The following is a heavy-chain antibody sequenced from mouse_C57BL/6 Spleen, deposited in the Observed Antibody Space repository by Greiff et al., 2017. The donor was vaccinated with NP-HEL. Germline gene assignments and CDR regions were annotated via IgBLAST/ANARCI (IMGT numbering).Heavy chain of an antibody. CDR3: ARARQLRPFDY. D-gene: IGHD3-2*02. J-gene: IGHJ2*01. Sequence: EVKLVESGGGLVKPGGSLKLSCAASGFTFSSYAMSWVRQTPEKRLEWVATISDGGSYTYYPDNVKGRFTISRDNAKNNLYLQMSHLKSEDTAMYYCARARQLRPFDYWGQGTTLTVSS. CDR1: GFTFSSYA. CDR2: ISDGGSYT. V-gene: IGHV5-4*03.